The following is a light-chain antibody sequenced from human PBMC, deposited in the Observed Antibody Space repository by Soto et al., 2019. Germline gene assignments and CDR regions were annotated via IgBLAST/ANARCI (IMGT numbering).Light chain of an antibody. J-gene: IGKJ1*01. V-gene: IGKV3-20*01. CDR1: QSVSSSY. Sequence: IVLTHSAGTLSLSPGERATLSCRASQSVSSSYLAWYQQKPGQAPRLLIYGASSRATGIPDRFSGSGSGTDFTLTISRLEPEDFAVYYCQQYGSSPQTFGQGTKVDIK. CDR3: QQYGSSPQT. CDR2: GAS.